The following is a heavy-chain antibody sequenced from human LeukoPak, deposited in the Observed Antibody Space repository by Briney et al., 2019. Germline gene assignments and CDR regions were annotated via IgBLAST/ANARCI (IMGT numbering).Heavy chain of an antibody. CDR2: IKSKPDGGTT. CDR3: TTGDYGDYGFYDY. J-gene: IGHJ4*02. CDR1: RFTFSNAW. V-gene: IGHV3-15*01. Sequence: GGSLRLSCAVSRFTFSNAWMSWVRQAPGKGLEWVGRIKSKPDGGTTDYAAPVKGRFTISRDDSKNTLYLQMNSLKTEDTAVYYCTTGDYGDYGFYDYWGQGTLVTVSS. D-gene: IGHD4-17*01.